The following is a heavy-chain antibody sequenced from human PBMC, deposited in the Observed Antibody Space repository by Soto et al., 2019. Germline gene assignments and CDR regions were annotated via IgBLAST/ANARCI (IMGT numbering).Heavy chain of an antibody. D-gene: IGHD6-19*01. CDR2: ISSTSGTM. V-gene: IGHV3-48*01. J-gene: IGHJ6*02. CDR3: VSHITSFSVAGTLYGMDV. CDR1: GFNFGSYS. Sequence: EVKLVESGGGLVQPGGSLRLSCAASGFNFGSYSMNWVRQAPGQGLEWVSHISSTSGTMYYADSVKGRFTISRDNVKNSLYLQMNSLRVDDTAVYYCVSHITSFSVAGTLYGMDVWGQGTTVTVSS.